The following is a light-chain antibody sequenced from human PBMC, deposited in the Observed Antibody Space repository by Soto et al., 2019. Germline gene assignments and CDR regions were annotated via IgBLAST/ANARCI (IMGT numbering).Light chain of an antibody. V-gene: IGKV3-15*01. J-gene: IGKJ1*01. CDR3: QQYTNWPPWT. CDR2: GAS. Sequence: EIVMTQSPATLSVSPGERATLSCRASQSVSTNLAWYQQKPGQPPRLLIYGASTRATGIPARFSGSGSGTEFTLTISRLQSDDFAIYYCQQYTNWPPWTFGQGTTVDIK. CDR1: QSVSTN.